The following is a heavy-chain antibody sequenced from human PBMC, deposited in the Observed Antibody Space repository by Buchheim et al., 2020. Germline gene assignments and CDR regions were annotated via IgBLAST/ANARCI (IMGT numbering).Heavy chain of an antibody. V-gene: IGHV3-33*01. CDR2: IWYDGSNK. J-gene: IGHJ4*02. D-gene: IGHD3-10*01. CDR1: GLTFSSYG. Sequence: QVQLVESGGGVVQPGRSLRLSCAASGLTFSSYGMHWVRQAPGKGLEWVAVIWYDGSNKYYADSVKGRFTISRDNSKNTLYLQMNSLRAEDTAVYYCASMSPFGELLDYWGQGTL. CDR3: ASMSPFGELLDY.